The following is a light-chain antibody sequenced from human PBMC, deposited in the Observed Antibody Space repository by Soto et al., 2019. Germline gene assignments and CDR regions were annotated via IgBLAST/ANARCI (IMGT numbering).Light chain of an antibody. J-gene: IGKJ4*01. CDR1: HSVSRTY. V-gene: IGKV3-20*01. CDR3: QQYGSSPLT. Sequence: VLTQSPGTLSLSPGERATLSCPASHSVSRTYLAWYQQKPGQAPRLLIFGSSDRATGTPDRFSGSGSGTDFTLTISRLEPEDFAVYYCQQYGSSPLTFGGGTKVDIK. CDR2: GSS.